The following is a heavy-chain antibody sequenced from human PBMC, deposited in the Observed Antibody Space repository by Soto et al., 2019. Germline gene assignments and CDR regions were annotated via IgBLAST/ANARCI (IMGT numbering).Heavy chain of an antibody. V-gene: IGHV1-69*01. CDR2: IIPIFGTA. Sequence: SVKVSCTASGGPFISYAIIWVRQAPGQGLEWMGGIIPIFGTANYAQKFQGRVTITADESTSTAYMELSSLRSEDTAVYYCASNSGSYYYYGMDVWGQGTTVTVSS. CDR1: GGPFISYA. D-gene: IGHD1-26*01. J-gene: IGHJ6*02. CDR3: ASNSGSYYYYGMDV.